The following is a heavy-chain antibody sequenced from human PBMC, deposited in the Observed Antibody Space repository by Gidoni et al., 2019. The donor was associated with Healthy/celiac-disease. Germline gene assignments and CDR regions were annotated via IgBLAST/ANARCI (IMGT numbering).Heavy chain of an antibody. D-gene: IGHD4-17*01. CDR2: INPNSGGT. J-gene: IGHJ4*02. V-gene: IGHV1-2*02. Sequence: QVQLVQSGAEVKKPGASVQVSCTACGYPFPGYYMHWVRQAPGQVLEWMGWINPNSGGTNYAQKFQGRVTMTRDTSISTADMELSRLRSDDTAGYYCAREPGDYGSKTVCDYWGQGTLVTVSS. CDR1: GYPFPGYY. CDR3: AREPGDYGSKTVCDY.